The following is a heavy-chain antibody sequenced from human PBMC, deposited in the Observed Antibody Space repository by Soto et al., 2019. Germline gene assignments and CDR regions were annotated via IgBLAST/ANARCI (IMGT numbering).Heavy chain of an antibody. V-gene: IGHV1-18*01. CDR1: GYTFTSYP. Sequence: ASVKVSCKASGYTFTSYPMHWVRQAPGQGLEWMGWISAYNGNTKYAQKLQGRVTMTTDTSTSTAYMELRSLRSDDTAVYYCARDQAMAQFDYWGQGTLVTVSS. D-gene: IGHD5-18*01. CDR3: ARDQAMAQFDY. J-gene: IGHJ4*02. CDR2: ISAYNGNT.